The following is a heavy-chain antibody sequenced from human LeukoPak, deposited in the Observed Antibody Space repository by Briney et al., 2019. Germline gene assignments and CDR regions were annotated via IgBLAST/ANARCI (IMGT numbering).Heavy chain of an antibody. CDR1: GYTFTDYF. J-gene: IGHJ4*02. CDR2: INPNSGGT. CDR3: ARVDSSGYYDY. D-gene: IGHD3-22*01. Sequence: ASVPVSCMASGYTFTDYFMHWVRPAAGQGVAWMGWINPNSGGTNYAQKFQGRVTMTRDTSISTAYMELSRLRSDDTAVYYCARVDSSGYYDYWGQGTLVTVSS. V-gene: IGHV1-2*02.